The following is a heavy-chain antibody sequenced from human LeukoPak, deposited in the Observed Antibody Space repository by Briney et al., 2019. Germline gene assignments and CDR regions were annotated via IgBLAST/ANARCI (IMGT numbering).Heavy chain of an antibody. CDR1: GFTFSSYW. CDR2: IKQDGSEK. D-gene: IGHD3-3*01. CDR3: ASYYDFWSGYGEMDV. Sequence: GGSLRLSXAASGFTFSSYWMSWVCQAPGKGLEWVANIKQDGSEKYYVDSVKGRFTISRDNAKNSLYLQMNSLRAEDTAVYYCASYYDFWSGYGEMDVWGKGTSVTVSS. V-gene: IGHV3-7*01. J-gene: IGHJ6*04.